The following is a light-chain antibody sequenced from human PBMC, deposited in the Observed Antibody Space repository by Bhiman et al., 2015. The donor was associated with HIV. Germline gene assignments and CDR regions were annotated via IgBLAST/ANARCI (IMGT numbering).Light chain of an antibody. CDR2: DVS. V-gene: IGLV2-23*02. CDR3: CSYAGSSTWV. J-gene: IGLJ3*02. Sequence: QSALTQPASVSGSPGQSITISCTGTSSDVGGYNYVSWYQQHPGKAPKLMIYDVSKRPSGVSNRFSGSKSGNTASLTISGLQAEDEADYYCCSYAGSSTWVFGGVTKLTVL. CDR1: SSDVGGYNY.